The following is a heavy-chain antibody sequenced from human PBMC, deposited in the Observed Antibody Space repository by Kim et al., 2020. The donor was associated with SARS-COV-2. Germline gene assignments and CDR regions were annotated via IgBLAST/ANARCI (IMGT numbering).Heavy chain of an antibody. CDR3: AKDGLHNWNYDGLGDY. J-gene: IGHJ4*02. V-gene: IGHV3-23*01. CDR2: ISGSGGST. CDR1: GFTFSSYA. D-gene: IGHD1-7*01. Sequence: GGSLRLSCAASGFTFSSYAMSWVRQAPGKGLEWVSAISGSGGSTYYADSVKGRFTISRDNSKNTLYLQMKSLRAEDTAVYYCAKDGLHNWNYDGLGDYWGQGTLVTVSS.